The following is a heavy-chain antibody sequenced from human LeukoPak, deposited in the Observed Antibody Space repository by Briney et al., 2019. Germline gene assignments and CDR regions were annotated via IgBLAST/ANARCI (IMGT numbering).Heavy chain of an antibody. CDR3: ARDRDYAFDY. V-gene: IGHV3-53*01. Sequence: PGGSLRLSCAASGVTVSSNYMSWVRQAPGKGLEWVSVIYSGGSTYYADSVKGRFTISRDNSKNTLYLQMNSLRDEDTAVYYCARDRDYAFDYWGQGTLVTVSS. CDR1: GVTVSSNY. J-gene: IGHJ4*02. CDR2: IYSGGST. D-gene: IGHD4-17*01.